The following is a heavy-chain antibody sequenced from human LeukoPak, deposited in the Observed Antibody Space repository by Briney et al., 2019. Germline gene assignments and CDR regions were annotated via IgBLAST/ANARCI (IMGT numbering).Heavy chain of an antibody. CDR1: GFTFSSYW. CDR2: IKQDGSEE. CDR3: ARDPYSSTWSYGMDV. V-gene: IGHV3-7*05. D-gene: IGHD6-6*01. Sequence: PGGSLRLSCAASGFTFSSYWMSWVRQAPGKGLEWVANIKQDGSEEVYVDSVKGRFTISRDNAKNSLFLQLNTLRAEDTAVYYCARDPYSSTWSYGMDVRGQGTTVTVSS. J-gene: IGHJ6*02.